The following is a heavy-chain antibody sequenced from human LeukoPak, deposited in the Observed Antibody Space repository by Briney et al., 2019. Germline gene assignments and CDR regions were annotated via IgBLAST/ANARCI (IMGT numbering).Heavy chain of an antibody. CDR2: ISSSSSYI. D-gene: IGHD6-13*01. J-gene: IGHJ4*02. CDR1: GFTFSSYS. V-gene: IGHV3-21*01. Sequence: TGGSLRLSCAASGFTFSSYSMNWVRQAPGKGLEWVSSISSSSSYIYYADSVKGRFTIARDNAKKSLYLQMNSLRAEDTAVYYCASPYNSRWYELCYWGQGTLVTVSS. CDR3: ASPYNSRWYELCY.